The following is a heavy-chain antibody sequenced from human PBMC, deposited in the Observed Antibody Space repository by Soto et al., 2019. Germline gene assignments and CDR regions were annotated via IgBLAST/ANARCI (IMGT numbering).Heavy chain of an antibody. J-gene: IGHJ4*02. CDR1: GGSISSGDYY. Sequence: PSETLPLTCTVSGGSISSGDYYWSWIRQPPGKGLEWIGYIYYSGSTYYNPSLKSRVTISVDTSKNQFSLKLSSVTAADTAVYYCARGYSSGWYPANFDYWGQGTLVTVSS. CDR3: ARGYSSGWYPANFDY. V-gene: IGHV4-30-4*01. D-gene: IGHD6-19*01. CDR2: IYYSGST.